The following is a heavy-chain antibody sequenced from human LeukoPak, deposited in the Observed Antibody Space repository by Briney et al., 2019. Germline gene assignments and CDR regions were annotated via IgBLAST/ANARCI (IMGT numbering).Heavy chain of an antibody. CDR1: GGSISSGSYY. V-gene: IGHV4-61*02. CDR2: TYTSGST. CDR3: ARDPGSGWYGVDY. D-gene: IGHD6-19*01. J-gene: IGHJ4*02. Sequence: PSETLSLTCTVSGGSISSGSYYWSWIRQPAGKGLEWIGRTYTSGSTNYNPSLKSRVTISVDTSKNQFSLKLSSVTAADTAVYYCARDPGSGWYGVDYWGQGTLVTVSS.